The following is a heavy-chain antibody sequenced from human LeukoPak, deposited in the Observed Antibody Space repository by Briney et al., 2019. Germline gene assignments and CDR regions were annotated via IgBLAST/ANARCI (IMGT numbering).Heavy chain of an antibody. CDR1: EFTFNNYW. D-gene: IGHD6-13*01. CDR3: ARGAEGVAATDSDFDY. J-gene: IGHJ4*02. CDR2: IKQDGSEK. V-gene: IGHV3-7*01. Sequence: PGGSLRLSCAASEFTFNNYWMSWVRQAPGKGLEWVANIKQDGSEKYYVDSVKGRFTISRDNAKNSLYLQMNSLRAEDTAVFYCARGAEGVAATDSDFDYWDQGTLVTVSS.